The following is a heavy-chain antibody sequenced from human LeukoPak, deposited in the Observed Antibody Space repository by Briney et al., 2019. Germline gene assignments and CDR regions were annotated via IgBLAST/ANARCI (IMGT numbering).Heavy chain of an antibody. CDR3: AARSQWELDY. V-gene: IGHV4-59*01. Sequence: SETLCLTCTVSGGSISSYYWSWIRQPPGKGLEWIGYIYYSGSTNYNPSLKSRVTISVDTSKNQFSLKLSSVTAADTAVYYCAARSQWELDYWGQGTLVTVSS. CDR1: GGSISSYY. J-gene: IGHJ4*02. D-gene: IGHD1-26*01. CDR2: IYYSGST.